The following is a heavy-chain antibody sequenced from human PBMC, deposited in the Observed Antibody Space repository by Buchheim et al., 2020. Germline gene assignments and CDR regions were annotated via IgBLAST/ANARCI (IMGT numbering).Heavy chain of an antibody. Sequence: EVQLVESGGGLVQPGGSLRLSCAASGLTFSGYWMHWVRQAPGKGLEWVSAISGSGDTTYYADSVKGRFTISRDNSKNTLYLQMNSLRAEDTAVYYCAPRFRSSWPFDYCGQGTL. CDR2: ISGSGDTT. D-gene: IGHD6-13*01. CDR1: GLTFSGYW. V-gene: IGHV3-23*04. CDR3: APRFRSSWPFDY. J-gene: IGHJ4*02.